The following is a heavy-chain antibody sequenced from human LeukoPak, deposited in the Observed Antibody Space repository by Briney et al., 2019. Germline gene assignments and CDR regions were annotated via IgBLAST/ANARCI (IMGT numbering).Heavy chain of an antibody. J-gene: IGHJ4*02. V-gene: IGHV3-48*03. Sequence: PGGSLRLSCAASGFTFSSYEMNWVGQAPGKGLEWVSYISSGSTMHYADSVKGRFTISRDNAKRSVYLQMNSLRAEDTAVYYCARDNWVDYWGQGTLVTVSS. D-gene: IGHD7-27*01. CDR3: ARDNWVDY. CDR2: ISSGSTM. CDR1: GFTFSSYE.